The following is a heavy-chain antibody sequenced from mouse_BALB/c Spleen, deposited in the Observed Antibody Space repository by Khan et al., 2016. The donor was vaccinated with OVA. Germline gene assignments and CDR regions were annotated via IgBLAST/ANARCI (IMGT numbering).Heavy chain of an antibody. Sequence: QIQLVQSGPELKKPGETVKISCKASGYSFTNYVMNWVKQAPGKGLKWMGWINTYIGEPTYSDDFKGRFAFSLETPASTAYLQINNLKNEDTATYFCARGNRDFDYWGQGTTLTVSS. CDR2: INTYIGEP. CDR1: GYSFTNYV. D-gene: IGHD2-1*01. V-gene: IGHV9-3-1*01. J-gene: IGHJ2*01. CDR3: ARGNRDFDY.